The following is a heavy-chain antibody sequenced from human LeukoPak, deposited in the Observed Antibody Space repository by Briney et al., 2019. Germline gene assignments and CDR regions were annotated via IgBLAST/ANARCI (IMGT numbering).Heavy chain of an antibody. J-gene: IGHJ6*02. CDR2: TSFDGNNK. CDR3: ARVCRNPYYYYGMDV. D-gene: IGHD1-14*01. Sequence: PGRSLRLSCAASGFTFSDYAMHWVRQAPGKGLEWVAVTSFDGNNKYYADSVKGRFTISRDTSKNMLYLQMNSLRPEDTAVYYCARVCRNPYYYYGMDVWGQGTTVTVSS. V-gene: IGHV3-30-3*01. CDR1: GFTFSDYA.